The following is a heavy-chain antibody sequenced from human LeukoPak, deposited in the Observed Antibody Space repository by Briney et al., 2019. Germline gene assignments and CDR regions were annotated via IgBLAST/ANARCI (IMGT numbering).Heavy chain of an antibody. CDR2: IYYSGTT. CDR1: GGSISSSTYY. Sequence: SETLSLTCTVSGGSISSSTYYWGWIRQPPGKGLEWIGSIYYSGTTYYNPSLKSRVTISVDTSKNQFSLMLSSVTAADTAVYYCARIAAAGQFDYWGQGTLVTVSS. D-gene: IGHD6-13*01. V-gene: IGHV4-39*07. J-gene: IGHJ4*02. CDR3: ARIAAAGQFDY.